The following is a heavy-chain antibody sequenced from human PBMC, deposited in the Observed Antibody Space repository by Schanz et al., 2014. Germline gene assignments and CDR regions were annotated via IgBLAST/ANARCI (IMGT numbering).Heavy chain of an antibody. D-gene: IGHD6-13*01. J-gene: IGHJ4*01. Sequence: EGQLAESGGGLVQPGGSLRLSCAVSGFTVSSNHMSWVRQGTGKGLEWVSTIGYLGDTYYPDSVKGRFTISRDNSKNTLYLQMNTLRAEDTAVYYCAREQIMAAAGLVDYWGHGTLVTVSS. CDR2: IGYLGDT. V-gene: IGHV3-13*01. CDR3: AREQIMAAAGLVDY. CDR1: GFTVSSNH.